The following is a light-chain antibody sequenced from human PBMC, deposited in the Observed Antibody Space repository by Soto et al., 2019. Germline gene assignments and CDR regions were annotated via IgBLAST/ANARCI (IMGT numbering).Light chain of an antibody. CDR1: QDISNY. Sequence: DIQMTQSPSSLSASVGDRVTITCQASQDISNYLNWYQQKPGKAPKLLIYDASNLETGVPSRFSGSGSGTDFTCTISSLQTEDIATYYCQQYDNLPPYTFGQGTKLEIK. CDR2: DAS. V-gene: IGKV1-33*01. CDR3: QQYDNLPPYT. J-gene: IGKJ2*01.